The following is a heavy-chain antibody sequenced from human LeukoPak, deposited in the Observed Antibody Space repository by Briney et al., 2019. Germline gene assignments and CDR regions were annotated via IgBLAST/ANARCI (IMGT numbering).Heavy chain of an antibody. CDR3: ARDFGFSPSSGYSFDY. Sequence: GGSLRLSCAASGFTFSSYAMHWVRQAPGXXLXWVXVISYDGSNKYYAHSXKGRFTISRDNSKNKLYLKMNSLRAEDTAVYYCARDFGFSPSSGYSFDYWGQGTLVTVSS. CDR2: ISYDGSNK. D-gene: IGHD3-22*01. CDR1: GFTFSSYA. J-gene: IGHJ4*02. V-gene: IGHV3-30-3*01.